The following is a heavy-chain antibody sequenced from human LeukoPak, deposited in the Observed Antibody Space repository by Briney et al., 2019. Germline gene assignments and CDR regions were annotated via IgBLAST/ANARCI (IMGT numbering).Heavy chain of an antibody. V-gene: IGHV3-23*01. CDR3: ARDPFRGAAAGSLFDP. CDR1: GFTFSSYG. D-gene: IGHD6-13*01. Sequence: GGSLRLSCAASGFTFSSYGMSWVRQAPGKGLEWVSAISGSGGSTHYADSVKGRFTISRDNAKNSLYLQMNSLRAEDTAVYYCARDPFRGAAAGSLFDPWGQGALVTVSS. CDR2: ISGSGGST. J-gene: IGHJ5*02.